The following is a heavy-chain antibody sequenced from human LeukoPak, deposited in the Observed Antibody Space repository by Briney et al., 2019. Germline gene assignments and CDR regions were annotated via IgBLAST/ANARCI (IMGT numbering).Heavy chain of an antibody. CDR3: ARFSSSWSD. J-gene: IGHJ4*02. D-gene: IGHD6-13*01. V-gene: IGHV1-8*01. CDR1: GYTFTIYD. Sequence: ASVTVSFKASGYTFTIYDINWVRQAPGQGLEWMGWMNPNSGNTGYAQKFQGRVTMTRNTSISTAYMELSSLRSEDTAVYYCARFSSSWSDWGQGTLVTVSS. CDR2: MNPNSGNT.